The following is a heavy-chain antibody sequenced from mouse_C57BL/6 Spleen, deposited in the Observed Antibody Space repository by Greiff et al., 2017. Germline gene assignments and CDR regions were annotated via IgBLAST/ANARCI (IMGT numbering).Heavy chain of an antibody. CDR1: GFTFSDYG. D-gene: IGHD2-12*01. Sequence: EVKLMESGGGLVKPGGSLKLSCAASGFTFSDYGMHWVRQAPEKGLEWVAYISSGSSTIYYADTVKGRFTISRDNAKNTLFLQMTSLRSEDTAMYYCARGVCYPAWFAYWGQGTLVTVAA. CDR3: ARGVCYPAWFAY. CDR2: ISSGSSTI. V-gene: IGHV5-17*01. J-gene: IGHJ3*01.